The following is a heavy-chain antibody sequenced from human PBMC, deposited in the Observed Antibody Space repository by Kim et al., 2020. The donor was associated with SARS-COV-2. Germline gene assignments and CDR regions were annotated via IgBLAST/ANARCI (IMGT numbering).Heavy chain of an antibody. D-gene: IGHD6-13*01. V-gene: IGHV3-33*01. Sequence: GGSLRLSCAASGFTFSSYGMHWVRQAPGKGLEWVAVIWYDGSNKYYADSVKGRFTISRDNSKNTLYLQMNSLRAEDTAVYYCASDSPSALSAADSFDYWGQGTLVTVSS. J-gene: IGHJ4*02. CDR3: ASDSPSALSAADSFDY. CDR2: IWYDGSNK. CDR1: GFTFSSYG.